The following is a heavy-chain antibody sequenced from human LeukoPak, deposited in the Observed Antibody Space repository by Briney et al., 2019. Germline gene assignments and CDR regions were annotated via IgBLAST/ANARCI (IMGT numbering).Heavy chain of an antibody. V-gene: IGHV1-2*02. CDR3: ARGSSGYYDGDY. Sequence: ASVKVSCKASGYTFTGYYMHWVRQAPGQGLEWMGWINPNSGGTNYAQKLQGRVTMTTDTSTSTAYMELRSLRSDDTAVYYCARGSSGYYDGDYWGQGTLVTVSS. D-gene: IGHD3-22*01. CDR2: INPNSGGT. J-gene: IGHJ4*02. CDR1: GYTFTGYY.